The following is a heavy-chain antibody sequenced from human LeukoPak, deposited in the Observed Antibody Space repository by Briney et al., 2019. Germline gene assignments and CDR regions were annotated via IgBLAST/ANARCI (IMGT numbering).Heavy chain of an antibody. V-gene: IGHV4-4*08. CDR1: GGSISSYY. J-gene: IGHJ2*01. D-gene: IGHD3-22*01. CDR2: IYTSGST. Sequence: PSETLSLTCTVSGGSISSYYWSWIRQPPGKGLEWIGRIYTSGSTNYNPSLKSRVTISVDTSKNQFSLKLSSVTAADTAVYYCARGYDGSGYYYRNWYFDLWGRGTLVTVSS. CDR3: ARGYDGSGYYYRNWYFDL.